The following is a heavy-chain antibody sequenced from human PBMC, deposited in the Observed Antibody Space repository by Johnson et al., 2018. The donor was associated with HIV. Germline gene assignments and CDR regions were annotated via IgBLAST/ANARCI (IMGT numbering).Heavy chain of an antibody. CDR1: GFTFSNYG. J-gene: IGHJ3*02. V-gene: IGHV3-30*02. D-gene: IGHD6-19*01. CDR3: AREGGAVASRGFDI. CDR2: ISYDGSKT. Sequence: QVQLVESGGGVVQPGGSLRLSCVASGFTFSNYGMHWVRQAPGKGLEWVAFISYDGSKTYYADSVKGRFTISRDNSKNTLYLQMNSLRAEDTAVYYCAREGGAVASRGFDIWGQGTMVTVSS.